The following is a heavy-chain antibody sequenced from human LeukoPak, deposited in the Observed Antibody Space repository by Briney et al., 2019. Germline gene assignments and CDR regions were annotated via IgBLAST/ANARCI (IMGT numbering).Heavy chain of an antibody. J-gene: IGHJ6*04. V-gene: IGHV4-59*08. CDR1: GGSLSSYD. Sequence: SDTVSLSCTVSGGSLSSYDRGWVRQPPGKGLECIGYNHSSERTAHKAPLKSRLTISLDTAKNQFSLTLSSVTAADTAVYYCARHVYGEGMGVWGKGTTVTSSS. CDR2: NHSSERT. CDR3: ARHVYGEGMGV. D-gene: IGHD4-17*01.